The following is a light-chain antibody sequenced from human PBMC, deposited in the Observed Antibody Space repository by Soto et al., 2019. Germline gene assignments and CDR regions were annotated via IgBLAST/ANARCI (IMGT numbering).Light chain of an antibody. V-gene: IGLV2-14*01. J-gene: IGLJ2*01. CDR1: SSDIGGFDF. CDR2: EVT. Sequence: QSALAQPASVSGSPGQSITIPCSGTSSDIGGFDFVSWYQQHPGKAPKLIIYEVTNRPSGVSDRFSGSKSGNTASLTISGLQAEDEADYHCSSYTSSTTLVLFGGGTKVTVL. CDR3: SSYTSSTTLVL.